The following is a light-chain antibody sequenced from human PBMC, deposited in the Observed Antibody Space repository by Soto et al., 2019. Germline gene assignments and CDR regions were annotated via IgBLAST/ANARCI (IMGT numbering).Light chain of an antibody. Sequence: IVLTQSPGTLSLSPGERATLSCRASQTVSGSHLAWYQQKPGQAPRLIIYGASTRPTGIPDRFSGSGSGTDLTLTLTRLKPEDFAVYYCQQHGGAPPEYPFGQGTKLEIK. CDR3: QQHGGAPPEYP. J-gene: IGKJ2*01. CDR2: GAS. V-gene: IGKV3-20*01. CDR1: QTVSGSH.